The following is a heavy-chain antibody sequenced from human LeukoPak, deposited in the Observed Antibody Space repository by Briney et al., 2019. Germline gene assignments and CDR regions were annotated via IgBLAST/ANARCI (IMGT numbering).Heavy chain of an antibody. Sequence: ASVKLSCKTSGYSFTDYYIHWVRQAPGQGLEWMGWINTKSGRTSSARKFQGRVTMTRDPSFTTVYMDMAWLTSDDTAIYFCARADFIDAGPYLIGPWGQGTLVTVPS. CDR3: ARADFIDAGPYLIGP. J-gene: IGHJ5*02. V-gene: IGHV1-2*02. D-gene: IGHD3-3*01. CDR2: INTKSGRT. CDR1: GYSFTDYY.